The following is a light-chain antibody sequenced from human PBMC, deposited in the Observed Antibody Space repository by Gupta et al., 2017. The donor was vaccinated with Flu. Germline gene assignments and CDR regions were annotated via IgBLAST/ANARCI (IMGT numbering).Light chain of an antibody. CDR2: EVN. V-gene: IGLV2-14*01. Sequence: QSALTQPASVSGSPGQSITISCTGTSSDVGGYNYVSWYQQHPGKAPKLLIFEVNNRPSGVSSRFSASKSGNTASLTISGLQAEDEADYYCNSYTSDTILYVFGTGTKVTVL. J-gene: IGLJ1*01. CDR1: SSDVGGYNY. CDR3: NSYTSDTILYV.